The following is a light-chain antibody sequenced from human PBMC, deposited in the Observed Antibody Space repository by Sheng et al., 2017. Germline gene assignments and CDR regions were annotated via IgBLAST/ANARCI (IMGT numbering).Light chain of an antibody. CDR1: NWEID. V-gene: IGLV3-1*01. CDR2: EDT. CDR3: QAWDNGPV. Sequence: SYELTQPPSVSVPQDRQPPSPALEINWEIDMLPGISRSQACPLVLVIYEDTKRPSGIPERFSGSNSGTTATLTISGTQAMDEADYYCQAWDNGPVFGGGTKLTVL. J-gene: IGLJ2*01.